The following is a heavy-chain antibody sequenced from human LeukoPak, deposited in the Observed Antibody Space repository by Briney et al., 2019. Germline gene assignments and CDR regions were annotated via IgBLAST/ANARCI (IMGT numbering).Heavy chain of an antibody. J-gene: IGHJ4*02. CDR1: GFTFSSYS. V-gene: IGHV3-21*01. CDR2: ISSSSSYI. CDR3: ARGGQYYYDSSGYFGDY. D-gene: IGHD3-22*01. Sequence: KPGGSLRLSCAASGFTFSSYSMNWVRQAPGKGLEWVSSISSSSSYIYYADSVKGRFTISRDNAKNSLYLQMNSLRAEDTAVYYCARGGQYYYDSSGYFGDYWGQGTLDTVSS.